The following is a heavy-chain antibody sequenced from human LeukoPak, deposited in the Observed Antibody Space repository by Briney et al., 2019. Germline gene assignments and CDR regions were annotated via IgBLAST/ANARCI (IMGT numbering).Heavy chain of an antibody. Sequence: PGGSLRLSCAASGLTFSSYAMNWVRQAPGKGLEWVSAISGSGGSTYYADSVKGRFTISRDNSKNTLYLQVNSLRAEDAAVYYCAKGSLARGFDSWGQGTLVTVSS. D-gene: IGHD3-10*01. CDR1: GLTFSSYA. CDR3: AKGSLARGFDS. J-gene: IGHJ4*02. V-gene: IGHV3-23*01. CDR2: ISGSGGST.